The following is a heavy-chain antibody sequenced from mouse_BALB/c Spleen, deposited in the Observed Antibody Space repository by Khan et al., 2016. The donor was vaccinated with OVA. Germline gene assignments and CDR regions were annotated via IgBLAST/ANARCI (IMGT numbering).Heavy chain of an antibody. CDR1: GYSFTSFY. CDR3: TRLGITTWFAY. CDR2: IDPFNGGT. V-gene: IGHV1S135*01. D-gene: IGHD4-1*01. J-gene: IGHJ3*01. Sequence: VQLQQSGPELMKPGTSVKISCKASGYSFTSFYMHWVKQSHGKSLEWVGYIDPFNGGTNYNQKFKGKATLTVDKSSSTAYMHLSSLTFEDSAVXYCTRLGITTWFAYWGQGTLVTVSA.